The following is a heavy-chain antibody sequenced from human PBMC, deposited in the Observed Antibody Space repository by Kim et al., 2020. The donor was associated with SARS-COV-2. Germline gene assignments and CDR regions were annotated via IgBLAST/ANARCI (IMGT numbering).Heavy chain of an antibody. CDR3: ARAGYSSSWYVGY. CDR2: IKQDGSEK. Sequence: GGSLRLSCAASGFTFSSYSMSWVRQAPGKGLEWVANIKQDGSEKYYVDSVKGRFTISRDNAKNSLYLQMNSLRAEDTAVYYCARAGYSSSWYVGYWGQGT. J-gene: IGHJ4*02. V-gene: IGHV3-7*01. D-gene: IGHD6-13*01. CDR1: GFTFSSYS.